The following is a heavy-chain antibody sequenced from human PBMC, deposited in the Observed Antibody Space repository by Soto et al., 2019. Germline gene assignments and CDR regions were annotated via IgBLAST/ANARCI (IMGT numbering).Heavy chain of an antibody. CDR1: GFTFSDYY. D-gene: IGHD6-19*01. CDR3: ARPGYSSGWYNDYGMDV. J-gene: IGHJ6*02. V-gene: IGHV3-11*01. CDR2: ISSSGSTI. Sequence: GGSLRLSCAASGFTFSDYYMSWIRQAPGKGLAWVSYISSSGSTIYYADSVKGRFTISRDNAKNSLYLQMNSLRAEDTAVYYCARPGYSSGWYNDYGMDVWGQGTRGTVAS.